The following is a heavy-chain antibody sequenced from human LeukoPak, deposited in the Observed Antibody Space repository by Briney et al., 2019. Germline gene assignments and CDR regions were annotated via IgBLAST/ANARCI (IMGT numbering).Heavy chain of an antibody. D-gene: IGHD6-13*01. V-gene: IGHV1-18*01. Sequence: GASVKVSCKASGYTFTSYGISWVRQAPGQGLEWMGWISAYNGNTNYAQKLQGRVTMTTDTSTSTAYMELRSLRSDDTAVYYCASILGRIAAAGHDAFDIWGQGTMVTVSS. CDR1: GYTFTSYG. CDR3: ASILGRIAAAGHDAFDI. J-gene: IGHJ3*02. CDR2: ISAYNGNT.